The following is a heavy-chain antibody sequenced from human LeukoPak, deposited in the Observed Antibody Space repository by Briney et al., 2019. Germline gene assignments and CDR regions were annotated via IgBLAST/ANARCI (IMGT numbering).Heavy chain of an antibody. CDR2: IYPGDSTT. J-gene: IGHJ6*03. Sequence: GESLKISCQASGYTFTTSWIGWVRQMPGKGLEWMGIIYPGDSTTRYIPSFEGQVTISADKSISTAYLQWSSLKASDTAMYYCARQSGDYSYYYYMDVWGKGTTVTISS. D-gene: IGHD2-21*02. CDR3: ARQSGDYSYYYYMDV. V-gene: IGHV5-51*01. CDR1: GYTFTTSW.